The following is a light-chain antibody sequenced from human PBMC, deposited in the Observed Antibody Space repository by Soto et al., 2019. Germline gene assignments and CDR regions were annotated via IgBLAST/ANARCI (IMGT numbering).Light chain of an antibody. Sequence: EIVMTQSPATLSVSPGERATLSCRASQSVSGNLAWYQQRPGQAPRLLIYGASTRATGLPARFSGSGSGTEFTLTISSLQSEDFAVYYCQQYNNWPITFGKGTRLEIK. CDR2: GAS. J-gene: IGKJ5*01. V-gene: IGKV3-15*01. CDR3: QQYNNWPIT. CDR1: QSVSGN.